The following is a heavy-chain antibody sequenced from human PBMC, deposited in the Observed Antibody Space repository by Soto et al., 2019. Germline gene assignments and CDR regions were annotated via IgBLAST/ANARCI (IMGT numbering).Heavy chain of an antibody. V-gene: IGHV3-33*01. CDR1: GFTFSSYG. Sequence: QVQLVESGGGVVQPGRSLRLSCGASGFTFSSYGMHWVRQAPGKGLEWVAVIWYDGSNKYYADSVKGRFTISRDNSKNTLYLQMNSLRAEDTAVYYCARDARSEYYFDYWGQGTLVTVSS. CDR2: IWYDGSNK. J-gene: IGHJ4*02. D-gene: IGHD6-6*01. CDR3: ARDARSEYYFDY.